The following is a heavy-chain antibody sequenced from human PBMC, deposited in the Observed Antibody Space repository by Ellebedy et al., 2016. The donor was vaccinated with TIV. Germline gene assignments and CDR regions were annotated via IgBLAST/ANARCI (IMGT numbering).Heavy chain of an antibody. V-gene: IGHV3-7*01. CDR3: ARAMNGLDV. J-gene: IGHJ6*02. CDR1: GFLFSSYW. CDR2: INQDGSEK. Sequence: GESLKISCAASGFLFSSYWMTWVRQAPGKGLEWVANINQDGSEKYYVDSVKGRFTMSRDTAKNSLYLQMSSLRFEDTAVYYCARAMNGLDVWGHGTTVTVSS.